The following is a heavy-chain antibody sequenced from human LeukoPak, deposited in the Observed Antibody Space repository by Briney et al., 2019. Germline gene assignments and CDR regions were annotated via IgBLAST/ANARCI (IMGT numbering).Heavy chain of an antibody. Sequence: PGGSLRLSCAASGFTFSSYSMNWVRQAPGKGLEWVSSISSSSSYIYYADSVKGRFTMSRDNAKNSLYLQMNSLRTEDTAVYYCARDRGEYSSGWYDYYYMDVWGKGTTVTVSS. V-gene: IGHV3-21*01. CDR3: ARDRGEYSSGWYDYYYMDV. CDR2: ISSSSSYI. D-gene: IGHD6-19*01. J-gene: IGHJ6*03. CDR1: GFTFSSYS.